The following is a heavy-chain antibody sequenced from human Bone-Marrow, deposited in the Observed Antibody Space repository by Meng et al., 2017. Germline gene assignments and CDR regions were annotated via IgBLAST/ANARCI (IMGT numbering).Heavy chain of an antibody. Sequence: GSLRLSCTVSGGPISSYYWSWIRQPPGKGLEWIGYIYYSGSTNYNHSLKSRVTISLDTSKNQVSLKLSSVTAADTAVYYCAKVGATPSYWYFDLWGRGTLVTVSS. CDR2: IYYSGST. D-gene: IGHD1-26*01. V-gene: IGHV4-59*01. CDR3: AKVGATPSYWYFDL. J-gene: IGHJ2*01. CDR1: GGPISSYY.